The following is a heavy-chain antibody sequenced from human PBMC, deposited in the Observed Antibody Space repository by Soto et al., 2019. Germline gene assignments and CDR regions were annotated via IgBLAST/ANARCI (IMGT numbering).Heavy chain of an antibody. D-gene: IGHD3-10*01. CDR3: ARVLDGSGRQDDALAI. J-gene: IGHJ3*02. CDR2: IYYSGST. CDR1: GGSISSGGYY. Sequence: PSETLSLTCTVSGGSISSGGYYRSWIRQHPGKGLEWIGYIYYSGSTYYNPSLKSRVTISVDTSKNQFSLKLSSVTAADTAVYYCARVLDGSGRQDDALAIWGQGAMVTVSS. V-gene: IGHV4-31*03.